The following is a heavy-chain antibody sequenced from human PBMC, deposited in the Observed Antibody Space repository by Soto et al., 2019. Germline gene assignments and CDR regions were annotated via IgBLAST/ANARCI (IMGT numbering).Heavy chain of an antibody. CDR3: ARDLPSWGFGVVNDAFDL. Sequence: GSLRLSCTASGFTFNTYNMNWVRQAPGKGLEWVSYISSSSYTIKYADSVEGRFTVSRDNGKKSLYLQMNSLRDEDTAVYFCARDLPSWGFGVVNDAFDLWGQGKMVTVSS. D-gene: IGHD3-3*01. J-gene: IGHJ3*01. CDR1: GFTFNTYN. V-gene: IGHV3-48*02. CDR2: ISSSSYTI.